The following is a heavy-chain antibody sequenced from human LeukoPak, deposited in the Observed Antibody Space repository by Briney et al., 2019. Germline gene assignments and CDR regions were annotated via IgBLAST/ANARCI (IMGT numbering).Heavy chain of an antibody. CDR2: IWYDGSNK. Sequence: PGRSLRLSCAASGFTFSSYNMHWVRQAPGKGLEWVAVIWYDGSNKYYADSVKGRFTISRDNSKNTLYLQMSSLRAEDTAVYYCATFGVIVRNNYLDYWGQGALVAVSS. D-gene: IGHD3-3*01. J-gene: IGHJ4*02. CDR3: ATFGVIVRNNYLDY. V-gene: IGHV3-33*01. CDR1: GFTFSSYN.